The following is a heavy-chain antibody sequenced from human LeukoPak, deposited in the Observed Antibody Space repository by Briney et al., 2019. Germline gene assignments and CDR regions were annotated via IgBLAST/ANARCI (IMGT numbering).Heavy chain of an antibody. J-gene: IGHJ6*02. V-gene: IGHV1-18*01. CDR2: ISAYNGNT. Sequence: ASVKVSCKASGYTFTSYGISWVRQAPGQGLEWMGWISAYNGNTNYAQKLQGRVTMTTDTSTSTAYMELRSLRSDDTAVYYCARRITMVRGVITHYYYYGMDVWGQGTTVTVSS. D-gene: IGHD3-10*01. CDR3: ARRITMVRGVITHYYYYGMDV. CDR1: GYTFTSYG.